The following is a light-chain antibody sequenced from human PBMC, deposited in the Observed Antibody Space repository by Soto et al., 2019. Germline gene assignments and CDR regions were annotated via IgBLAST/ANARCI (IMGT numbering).Light chain of an antibody. J-gene: IGKJ3*01. V-gene: IGKV3-11*01. CDR3: QQRTNWLT. CDR1: QNVSTY. CDR2: DAS. Sequence: EIVLTQSPATLCLSPGERVTLSCRASQNVSTYLAWYQQKPGQAPRLLIYDASDRATGIPARFSGSGSGTDFTLTISSPEPEDSAVYYCQQRTNWLTFGPGTKVDIK.